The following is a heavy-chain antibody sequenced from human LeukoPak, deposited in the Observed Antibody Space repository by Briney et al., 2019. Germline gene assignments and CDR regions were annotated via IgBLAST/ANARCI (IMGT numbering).Heavy chain of an antibody. J-gene: IGHJ5*02. CDR2: INPNGGGT. D-gene: IGHD6-19*01. Sequence: ASVKVSCKASGYTFTGYYMHWVRQAPGQGLEWMGWINPNGGGTNYAQKFQGRVTMTTDTSTSTAYMELRSLRSDDAAVYYCSRTKKSVAASFNWFDPWGQGTLVTVSS. CDR1: GYTFTGYY. CDR3: SRTKKSVAASFNWFDP. V-gene: IGHV1-2*02.